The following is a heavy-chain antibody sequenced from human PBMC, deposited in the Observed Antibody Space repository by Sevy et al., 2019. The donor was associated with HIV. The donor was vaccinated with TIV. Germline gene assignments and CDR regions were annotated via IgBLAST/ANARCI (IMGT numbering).Heavy chain of an antibody. D-gene: IGHD5-12*01. CDR3: AREGSPYDTYYYYYGMDV. CDR2: IKQDGSEK. CDR1: GFTFSRYW. J-gene: IGHJ6*02. V-gene: IGHV3-7*01. Sequence: GGSLRLSCVASGFTFSRYWMTWVRQAPGKGLEWVANIKQDGSEKYYVDSVKGRFTISRDNSQNSLFLQMNTLRAEDTAVYYCAREGSPYDTYYYYYGMDVWGQGTTVTVSS.